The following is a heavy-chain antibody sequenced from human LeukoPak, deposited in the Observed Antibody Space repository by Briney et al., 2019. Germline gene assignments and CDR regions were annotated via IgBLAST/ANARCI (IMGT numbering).Heavy chain of an antibody. D-gene: IGHD6-13*01. V-gene: IGHV1-8*01. CDR2: MNPNSGNT. J-gene: IGHJ4*02. Sequence: ASVKVSCKASGYTFTSYDINWVRQATGQGLEWMGWMNPNSGNTGYAQKFQGRVTMTRNTSISTAYMELSRLRSDDTAVYYCARVRPPREAAAGIGYWGQGTLVTVSS. CDR1: GYTFTSYD. CDR3: ARVRPPREAAAGIGY.